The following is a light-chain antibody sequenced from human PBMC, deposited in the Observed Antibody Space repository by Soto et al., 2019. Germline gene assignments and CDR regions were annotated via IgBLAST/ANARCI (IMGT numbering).Light chain of an antibody. CDR1: QSVSSY. J-gene: IGKJ2*01. CDR2: DAS. Sequence: EIVLTQSPATLSLSPGERATLSCRASQSVSSYLAWYQQKPGQAPRVLIYDASNRATGIPARFSGSGSGTDFTLTISSLEPEDFAVYYCQQRSVWPRTFGQGTKLEIK. V-gene: IGKV3-11*01. CDR3: QQRSVWPRT.